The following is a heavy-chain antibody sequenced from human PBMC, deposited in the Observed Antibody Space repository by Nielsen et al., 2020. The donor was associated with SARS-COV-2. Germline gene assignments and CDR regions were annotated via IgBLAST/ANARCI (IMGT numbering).Heavy chain of an antibody. J-gene: IGHJ4*02. CDR1: GFTFSSYD. CDR2: IGTAGDT. V-gene: IGHV3-13*04. CDR3: ARGGFGELLVDY. D-gene: IGHD3-10*01. Sequence: GESLKISCAASGFTFSSYDMHWVRQATGKGLEWVSAIGTAGDTYYPGSVKGRFTISRENAKNSLYLQMNSLRAGDTAVYYCARGGFGELLVDYWGQGTLVTVSS.